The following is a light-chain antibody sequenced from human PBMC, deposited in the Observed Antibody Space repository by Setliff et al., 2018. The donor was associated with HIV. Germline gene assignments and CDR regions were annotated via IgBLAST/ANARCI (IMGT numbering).Light chain of an antibody. J-gene: IGLJ1*01. CDR2: DVS. CDR3: SSYTSSSTPYV. CDR1: SSDVGGYNY. V-gene: IGLV2-14*01. Sequence: SALTQPASVSGSPGQSITISCTGTSSDVGGYNYVSWYQQHPGKAPKLMIYDVSKRPSGVSNRFSGSKSGNTASLTISGLQAEDEADYYCSSYTSSSTPYVFGTGTKVTV.